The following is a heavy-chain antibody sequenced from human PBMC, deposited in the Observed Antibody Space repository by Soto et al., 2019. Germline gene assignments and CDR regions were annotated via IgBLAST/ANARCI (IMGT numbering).Heavy chain of an antibody. Sequence: QMQLQESGPGLVKPSGTLSLTCGVSGGSISSSKWWTWVRQPPGKGPEWIGEMYHSGSTNYNPSLKSRVTXPXXXSXAQFSLTLSSVTAADTAVYYCVSQDYNSSTDASFLVNGYFDLWGRGILVTVSS. V-gene: IGHV4-4*02. CDR2: MYHSGST. J-gene: IGHJ2*01. CDR1: GGSISSSKW. D-gene: IGHD6-6*01. CDR3: VSQDYNSSTDASFLVNGYFDL.